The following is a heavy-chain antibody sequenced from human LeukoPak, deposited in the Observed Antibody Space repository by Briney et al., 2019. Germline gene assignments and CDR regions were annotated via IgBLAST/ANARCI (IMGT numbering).Heavy chain of an antibody. J-gene: IGHJ4*02. D-gene: IGHD2-8*01. CDR1: GFTVSSKH. Sequence: GGSLRLSCAASGFTVSSKHMTWVRQAPGKGLEWVSVVYSGGTTYYADSVKGRFTISKDNSNNTLYLQMNSLRAEDTAVYYCARDLLFTKWGQGTLVTVSS. CDR2: VYSGGTT. CDR3: ARDLLFTK. V-gene: IGHV3-53*01.